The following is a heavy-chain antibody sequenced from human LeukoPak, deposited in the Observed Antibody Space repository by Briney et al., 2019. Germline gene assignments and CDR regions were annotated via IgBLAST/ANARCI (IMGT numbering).Heavy chain of an antibody. CDR2: INHSGST. Sequence: SETLSLTCAVYGGSFSGYYWIWIRQPPGKGLEWIGEINHSGSTNYNPSLKSRVTISVDTSKNQFSLKLSSVTAADTAVYYCARGSSGYWGQGTLVTVSS. D-gene: IGHD3-22*01. V-gene: IGHV4-34*01. CDR1: GGSFSGYY. CDR3: ARGSSGY. J-gene: IGHJ4*02.